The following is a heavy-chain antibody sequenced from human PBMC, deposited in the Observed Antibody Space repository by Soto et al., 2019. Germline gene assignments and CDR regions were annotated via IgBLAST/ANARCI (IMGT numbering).Heavy chain of an antibody. CDR2: VKDGGHT. J-gene: IGHJ4*02. D-gene: IGHD5-12*01. V-gene: IGHV4-34*01. CDR3: ARGQEGVVATH. CDR1: GGSLSGYY. Sequence: QVQLQQWGAGLLKPSETLSLNCAVTGGSLSGYYWSWIRQPPGKGLEWIGEVKDGGHTNYSPSLRGRVTRSSDPPNNQFSLRLNSVPAADTGVHYCARGQEGVVATHWDQGSLVTVSS.